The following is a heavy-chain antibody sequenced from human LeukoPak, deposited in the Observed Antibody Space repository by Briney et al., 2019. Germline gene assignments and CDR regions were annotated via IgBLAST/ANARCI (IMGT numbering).Heavy chain of an antibody. CDR2: MYYTGRT. D-gene: IGHD5-12*01. CDR1: GGSISSGSFY. V-gene: IGHV4-39*01. J-gene: IGHJ4*02. CDR3: ARRSPNSGWPD. Sequence: SETLSLTCTVSGGSISSGSFYGGWIRQPPGKGLEWIGSMYYTGRTYYNPSLKSRVTISVDTSKNQFSLKLSSVTAADTAVYYCARRSPNSGWPDWGQGTLVTISS.